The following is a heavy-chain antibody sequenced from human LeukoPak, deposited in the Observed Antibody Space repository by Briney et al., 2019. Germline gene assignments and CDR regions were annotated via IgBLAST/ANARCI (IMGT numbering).Heavy chain of an antibody. D-gene: IGHD6-13*01. J-gene: IGHJ6*02. CDR3: ARAPYSSSWYLYGMDV. CDR2: IIPILGIA. Sequence: ASVKVSCKASGGTFSSYAISWVRQAPGQGLEWMGRIIPILGIANYAQKFQGRVTITADKSTSTAYMELSSLRSEDTAVYYCARAPYSSSWYLYGMDVWGQGTTVTVSS. CDR1: GGTFSSYA. V-gene: IGHV1-69*04.